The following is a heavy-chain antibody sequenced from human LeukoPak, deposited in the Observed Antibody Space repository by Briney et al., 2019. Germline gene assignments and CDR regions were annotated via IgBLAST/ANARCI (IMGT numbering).Heavy chain of an antibody. V-gene: IGHV3-30*18. J-gene: IGHJ4*02. D-gene: IGHD3-22*01. CDR2: ISYDGSNK. CDR3: AKDVQMVVVIEYYFDY. Sequence: GRSLRLSCAASGFTFSSYGMHWVRQAPGKGLEWVAVISYDGSNKYYADSVKGRFTISRDNSENTLYLQMNSLRAEDTAVYYCAKDVQMVVVIEYYFDYWGQGTLVTVSS. CDR1: GFTFSSYG.